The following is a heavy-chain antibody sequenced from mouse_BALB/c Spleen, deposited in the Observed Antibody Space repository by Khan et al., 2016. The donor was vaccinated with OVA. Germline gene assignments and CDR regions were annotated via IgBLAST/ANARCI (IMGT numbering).Heavy chain of an antibody. V-gene: IGHV2-9*02. D-gene: IGHD2-2*01. CDR2: IWADGTT. J-gene: IGHJ2*01. CDR1: GFSLTSSG. Sequence: QVQLQQSGPGLVAPSQSLSITCTVSGFSLTSSGVYWVRQPPGKGLEWLGVIWADGTTNYNSALMSRLSISKDNSKSQVFLNMTSLQTDDTAVYYCARDGYYFDYWGQGTTLTVSS. CDR3: ARDGYYFDY.